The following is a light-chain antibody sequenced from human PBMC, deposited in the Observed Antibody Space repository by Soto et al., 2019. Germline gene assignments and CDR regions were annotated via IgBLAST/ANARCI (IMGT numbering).Light chain of an antibody. CDR1: SSDVGNSNR. J-gene: IGLJ3*02. Sequence: QSALTQPASVSGSPGQSITISCTGTSSDVGNSNRVSWYQHHPGTDPKVMIYEGIKRPSGVSIRFSGSKSGYTASLTISELQAEDEADYYCTSFTSSSTWVFGGGTKVTVL. CDR3: TSFTSSSTWV. V-gene: IGLV2-14*02. CDR2: EGI.